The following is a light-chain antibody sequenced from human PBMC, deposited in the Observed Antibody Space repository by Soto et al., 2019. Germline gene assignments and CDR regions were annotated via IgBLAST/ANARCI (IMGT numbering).Light chain of an antibody. V-gene: IGKV3-20*01. J-gene: IGKJ1*01. CDR2: GAS. CDR3: QQYGSSPRT. Sequence: ENFLTQSQGTLSLSPGEGATLSCRASRGVSANYLAWYQQKPGQAPTLLIYGASIRAAGIPDRFSGSGSGTDFTLTIRRLEPEDFAVYYCQQYGSSPRTFGKGTKVDIK. CDR1: RGVSANY.